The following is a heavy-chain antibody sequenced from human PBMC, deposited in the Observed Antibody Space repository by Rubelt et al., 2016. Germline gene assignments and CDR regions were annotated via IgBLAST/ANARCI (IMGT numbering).Heavy chain of an antibody. CDR1: GYTFTSYG. Sequence: QVQLVQSGAEVKKPGASVKVSCKASGYTFTSYGISWVRQAPGQGLEWMGWISAYNGNTNYAQKLKGRDTSTTATTTSTAYMELRSRRSDDTAVYYCARDLPPFRRYNWNFPLDYWGQGTLVTVSS. J-gene: IGHJ4*02. CDR3: ARDLPPFRRYNWNFPLDY. CDR2: ISAYNGNT. V-gene: IGHV1-18*01. D-gene: IGHD1-7*01.